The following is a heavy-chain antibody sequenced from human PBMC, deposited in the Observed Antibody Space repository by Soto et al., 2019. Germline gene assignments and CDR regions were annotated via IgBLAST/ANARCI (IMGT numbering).Heavy chain of an antibody. J-gene: IGHJ4*02. CDR1: VYSVSSNSAA. Sequence: RTLSLTCAISVYSVSSNSAAWSWIRQSPSRGLEWLGRTYYRSKWYNDYAVSVKSRITINPDTSKNQFSLQLNSVTPEDTAVYYSATLAAGLPSGSDSWGQGTLPTVSS. CDR2: TYYRSKWYN. V-gene: IGHV6-1*01. CDR3: ATLAAGLPSGSDS. D-gene: IGHD6-13*01.